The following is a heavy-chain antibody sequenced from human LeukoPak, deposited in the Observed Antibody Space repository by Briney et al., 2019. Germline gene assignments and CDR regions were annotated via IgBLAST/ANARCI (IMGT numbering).Heavy chain of an antibody. V-gene: IGHV1-8*03. CDR3: ARAPRVRGVNFDF. CDR1: GYTFTSYH. Sequence: GAAVKVSCKASGYTFTSYHNNWVRPATGQGLEWMGWMNPNSCNKGYEQQLQGRVTITRNTAINTPYMELSSLRSQDTGVYYCARAPRVRGVNFDFWGQGTRVTVSS. J-gene: IGHJ4*02. D-gene: IGHD3-10*01. CDR2: MNPNSCNK.